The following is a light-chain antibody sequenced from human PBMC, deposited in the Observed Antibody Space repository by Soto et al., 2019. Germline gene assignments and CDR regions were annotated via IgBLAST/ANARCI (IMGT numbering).Light chain of an antibody. Sequence: VLTHSSGTLSLSPGERATLSCRASQSFSSSYLAWYQQKPGQAPRLLIYGASSRATGIPDRFSGSGSGTDFTLTISRLEPEDLAVYYCQQYGSSLSTFGQGTKVDIK. CDR1: QSFSSSY. CDR2: GAS. V-gene: IGKV3-20*01. CDR3: QQYGSSLST. J-gene: IGKJ1*01.